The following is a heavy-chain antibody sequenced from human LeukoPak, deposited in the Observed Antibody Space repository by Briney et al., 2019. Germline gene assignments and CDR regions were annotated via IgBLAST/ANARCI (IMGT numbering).Heavy chain of an antibody. CDR1: GYTFTTYA. V-gene: IGHV1-3*01. D-gene: IGHD3-9*01. CDR2: INGDNGNT. J-gene: IGHJ5*02. CDR3: ARAPYDILTGYSLNWFDP. Sequence: ASVKVSCKVSGYTFTTYAMHWVRQAPGQRLEWMGWINGDNGNTKYSQKFQGRVTITRDTSAYTAYMELRSLRSEDTAVYYCARAPYDILTGYSLNWFDPWGQGTLVTVSS.